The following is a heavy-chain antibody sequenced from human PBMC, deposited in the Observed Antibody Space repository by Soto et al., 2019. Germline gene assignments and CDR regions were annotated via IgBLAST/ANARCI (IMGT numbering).Heavy chain of an antibody. V-gene: IGHV4-31*03. CDR1: GGSISSGDYY. J-gene: IGHJ5*02. CDR3: ARWWSGSRQGFDP. Sequence: QVQLQESGPGLVKPSQTLSLTCTVSGGSISSGDYYWSWIRQHPGKGLEWIGYIYYSGSTYYNPSLKSGGTISVDTSKNQFSLKLSSVTAADTAGYYCARWWSGSRQGFDPWGQGTLVTVSS. CDR2: IYYSGST. D-gene: IGHD3-3*01.